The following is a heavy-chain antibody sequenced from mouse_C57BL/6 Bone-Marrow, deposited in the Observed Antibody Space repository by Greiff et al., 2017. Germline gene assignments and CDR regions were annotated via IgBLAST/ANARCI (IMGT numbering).Heavy chain of an antibody. J-gene: IGHJ1*03. CDR3: ARPYYSNYWYFDV. D-gene: IGHD2-5*01. Sequence: QVQLQQPGAELVKPGASVKMSCKASGYTFTSYWITWVKQRPGQGLEWIGDIYPGSGSTNYNEKFKSKATLTVDTSSSTAYIQLRSLTSEDSAVYYCARPYYSNYWYFDVWGTGTTVTVSS. CDR1: GYTFTSYW. CDR2: IYPGSGST. V-gene: IGHV1-55*01.